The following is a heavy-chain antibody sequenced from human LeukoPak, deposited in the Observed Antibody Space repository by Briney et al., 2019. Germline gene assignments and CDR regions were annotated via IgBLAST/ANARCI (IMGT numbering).Heavy chain of an antibody. D-gene: IGHD2-2*01. Sequence: GGSLRLSCVASGFTFSNYAMNWVRQAPGKGREWVSVIRGRGDSTYCPDSVKGRLTISRDDSKNMVFLQMNSLRVEDTPIYYCAKSSTRDAPLGYFDSWGQGALVTVSS. V-gene: IGHV3-23*01. CDR3: AKSSTRDAPLGYFDS. J-gene: IGHJ4*02. CDR2: IRGRGDST. CDR1: GFTFSNYA.